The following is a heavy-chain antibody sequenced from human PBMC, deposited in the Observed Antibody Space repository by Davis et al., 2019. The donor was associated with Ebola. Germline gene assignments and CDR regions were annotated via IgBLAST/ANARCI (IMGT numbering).Heavy chain of an antibody. D-gene: IGHD3-3*01. CDR2: IYYSGSP. J-gene: IGHJ5*02. CDR1: GGSISSYY. CDR3: ARLDYDFWSGYYADNWFDP. V-gene: IGHV4-59*01. Sequence: MPSETLSLTCTVSGGSISSYYWSWIRQPPGKGLEWIGYIYYSGSPNYNPSLKSRVTISVDTSKNQFSLKLSSVTAADTAVYYCARLDYDFWSGYYADNWFDPWGQGTLVTVSS.